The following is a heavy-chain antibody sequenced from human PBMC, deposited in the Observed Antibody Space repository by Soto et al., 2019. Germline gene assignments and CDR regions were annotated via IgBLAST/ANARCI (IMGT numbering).Heavy chain of an antibody. D-gene: IGHD2-8*01. CDR2: IWYDGSNK. CDR1: GFTFISYG. CDR3: ARDPPYCTNGVCYFSYGMDV. J-gene: IGHJ6*02. V-gene: IGHV3-33*01. Sequence: WGSLRLSCAASGFTFISYGIHCVRHSPFRWLEWVAVIWYDGSNKYYADSVKGRFTISRDNSKNTLYLQMNSLRAEDTAVYYCARDPPYCTNGVCYFSYGMDVWGQGTTVTVSS.